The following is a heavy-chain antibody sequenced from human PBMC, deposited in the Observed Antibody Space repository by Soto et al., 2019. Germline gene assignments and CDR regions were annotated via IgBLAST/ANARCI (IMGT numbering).Heavy chain of an antibody. CDR1: GYTFTSYY. V-gene: IGHV1-46*01. J-gene: IGHJ6*02. Sequence: ASVKVSCKASGYTFTSYYMHWVRQAPGQGLEWMGIINPSGGSTSYAQKFQGRVTMTRDTSTSTVYMELSSLRTEDTAVYYCARVGFWSGYLPYLYYYYGMDVWGQGTTVTVSS. CDR3: ARVGFWSGYLPYLYYYYGMDV. CDR2: INPSGGST. D-gene: IGHD3-3*01.